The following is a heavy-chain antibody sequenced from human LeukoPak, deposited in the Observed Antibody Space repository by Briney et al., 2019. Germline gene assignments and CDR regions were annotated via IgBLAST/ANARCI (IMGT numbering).Heavy chain of an antibody. CDR2: INPNSGGT. D-gene: IGHD2-21*02. CDR3: AKGATVTAADMEIGY. J-gene: IGHJ4*02. CDR1: GYTFTGYY. Sequence: ASVKVSCKASGYTFTGYYMHWVRQAPGQGLEWMGWINPNSGGTNYAQKFQGRVTMTRDTSISTAFMELSRLTSDDTAVYYCAKGATVTAADMEIGYWGQGTLVTVSS. V-gene: IGHV1-2*02.